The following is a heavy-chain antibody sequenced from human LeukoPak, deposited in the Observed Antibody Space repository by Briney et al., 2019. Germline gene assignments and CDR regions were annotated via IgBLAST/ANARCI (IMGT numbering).Heavy chain of an antibody. Sequence: KPSETLSLTCAVYGGSFSAFHWNWIRQSPAKGLEWLGEMKQSGTPRYNPSLQSRVTISVDKSKNQFSLNVRSVTAADTAVYYCASRPFLYGFRTYFDNWAQGTLVTASS. V-gene: IGHV4-34*01. D-gene: IGHD3-10*01. CDR3: ASRPFLYGFRTYFDN. CDR2: MKQSGTP. J-gene: IGHJ4*02. CDR1: GGSFSAFH.